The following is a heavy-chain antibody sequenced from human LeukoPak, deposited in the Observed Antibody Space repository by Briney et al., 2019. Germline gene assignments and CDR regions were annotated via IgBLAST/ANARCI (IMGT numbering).Heavy chain of an antibody. CDR2: ISWNSGSI. V-gene: IGHV3-9*01. J-gene: IGHJ4*02. D-gene: IGHD2-2*01. CDR3: ARGPFTSISKYFDY. CDR1: GFTFSSYS. Sequence: GGSLRLSCAASGFTFSSYSMNWVRQAPGKGLEWVSGISWNSGSIGYADSVKGRFTISRDNAKNSLYLQMNSLRAEDTAVYYCARGPFTSISKYFDYWGQGTLVTVSS.